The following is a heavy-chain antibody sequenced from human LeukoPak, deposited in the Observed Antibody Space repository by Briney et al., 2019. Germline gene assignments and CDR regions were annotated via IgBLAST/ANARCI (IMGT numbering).Heavy chain of an antibody. Sequence: SETLSLTCTVSGGSISSYYWSWIRQPPGKGLEWIGYIYYSGSTNYNPSLKSRVTISVDTSKNQFSLKLSSVTAADTAVYYCARLGGMATNNWFDPWGQGTLVTVSS. D-gene: IGHD5-24*01. CDR3: ARLGGMATNNWFDP. V-gene: IGHV4-59*08. CDR1: GGSISSYY. CDR2: IYYSGST. J-gene: IGHJ5*02.